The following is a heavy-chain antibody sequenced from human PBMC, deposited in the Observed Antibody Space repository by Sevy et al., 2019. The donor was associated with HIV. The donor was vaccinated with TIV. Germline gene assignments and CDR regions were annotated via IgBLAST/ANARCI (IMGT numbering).Heavy chain of an antibody. CDR3: ARDTAAGFDY. CDR2: IKQGGSEG. D-gene: IGHD6-13*01. V-gene: IGHV3-7*01. Sequence: GGSLRLSCAASGFTFSSYWMSWVRQAPGRGLEWVANIKQGGSEGNYVDSVKGRCSISRDNAKKSLYLQMNSLRAEDSAVYYCARDTAAGFDYWGQGTLVTVSS. CDR1: GFTFSSYW. J-gene: IGHJ4*02.